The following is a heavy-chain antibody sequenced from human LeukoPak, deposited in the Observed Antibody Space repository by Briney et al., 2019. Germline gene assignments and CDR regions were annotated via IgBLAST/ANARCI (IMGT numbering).Heavy chain of an antibody. CDR3: ARERGGIAAAGTSLEIFDY. V-gene: IGHV4-4*07. D-gene: IGHD6-13*01. J-gene: IGHJ4*02. CDR2: IYTSGST. CDR1: GGSISSYY. Sequence: SETLSLTCTVSGGSISSYYWSWIRQPAGKGLEWIGRIYTSGSTNYNPSLKSRVTMSVDTSKNQFSLQLNSVTPEDTAVYYCARERGGIAAAGTSLEIFDYWGQGTLVTVSS.